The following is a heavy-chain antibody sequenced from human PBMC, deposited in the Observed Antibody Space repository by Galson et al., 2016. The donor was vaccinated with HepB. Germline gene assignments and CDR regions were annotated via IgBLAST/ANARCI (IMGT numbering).Heavy chain of an antibody. CDR2: INQAGSEK. V-gene: IGHV3-7*01. CDR1: GFTFRSYW. D-gene: IGHD6-19*01. Sequence: SLRLSCAASGFTFRSYWMSWVRQAPGKGLEWVANINQAGSEKYSADSVKGRFTISRDNGKNSLYLQMSSLRVEDAGVYYCARRLDTQRRIAGWGWGMDVWGQGTTVTVS. J-gene: IGHJ6*02. CDR3: ARRLDTQRRIAGWGWGMDV.